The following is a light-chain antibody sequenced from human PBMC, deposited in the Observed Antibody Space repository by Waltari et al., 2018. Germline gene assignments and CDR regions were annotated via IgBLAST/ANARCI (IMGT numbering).Light chain of an antibody. CDR2: ENN. CDR1: SSNIGNNY. V-gene: IGLV1-51*02. CDR3: GTWDSSLSGAV. J-gene: IGLJ7*01. Sequence: QSVLTQPPSVSAAPGQRVTISCSGGSSNIGNNYVSWYRPFPGTAPTLLIYENNERPSGMPGRFAGTKAGTSATLDITGLQAGDEADYYCGTWDSSLSGAVFGGGTHLTVL.